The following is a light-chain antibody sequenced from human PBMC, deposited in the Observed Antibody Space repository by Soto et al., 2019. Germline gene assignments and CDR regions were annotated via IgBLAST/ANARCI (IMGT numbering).Light chain of an antibody. CDR1: SSDVGGYNY. V-gene: IGLV2-11*01. CDR3: CSYAGSSTYV. CDR2: DVS. J-gene: IGLJ1*01. Sequence: QSALTQPRSVSGSPGQSVTISCTGTSSDVGGYNYVSWYQHHPDKAPKVIIYDVSERPSGVPDRFSGSKSGNTASLTISGLQAEDEAEYYCCSYAGSSTYVFGTGTKVTVL.